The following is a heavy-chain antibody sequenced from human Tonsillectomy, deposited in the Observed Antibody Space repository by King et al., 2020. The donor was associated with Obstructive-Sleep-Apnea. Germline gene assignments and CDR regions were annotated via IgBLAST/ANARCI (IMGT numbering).Heavy chain of an antibody. CDR2: IYYSGST. D-gene: IGHD4-23*01. CDR1: GGSISSYY. Sequence: QLQESGPGLVKPSETLSLTCTVSGGSISSYYWSWIRQPPGKGLEWIGYIYYSGSTNYNPSLKSRVTISVETSKIQFSLKLSSVTAADTAVYYCARDLTTVVTPDAFDIWGQGTMVTVSS. V-gene: IGHV4-59*01. CDR3: ARDLTTVVTPDAFDI. J-gene: IGHJ3*02.